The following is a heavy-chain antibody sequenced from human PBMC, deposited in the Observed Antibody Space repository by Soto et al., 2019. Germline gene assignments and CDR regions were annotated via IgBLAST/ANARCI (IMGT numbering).Heavy chain of an antibody. J-gene: IGHJ5*02. CDR1: GFTFSNYA. Sequence: EVQLLESGGGLVQPGGSLRVSCAASGFTFSNYAMSWVRQGPGKGLEWVSAIGTGNGRTYYADSVKGRFTISRDDSRNTLYLQMNSLRAEDTAVYYCAKDLGSVWYHYNWFDPWGQGALVTVSS. CDR2: IGTGNGRT. V-gene: IGHV3-23*01. D-gene: IGHD6-19*01. CDR3: AKDLGSVWYHYNWFDP.